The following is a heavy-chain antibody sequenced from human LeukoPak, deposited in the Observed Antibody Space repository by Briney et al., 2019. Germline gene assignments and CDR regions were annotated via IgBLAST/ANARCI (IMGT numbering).Heavy chain of an antibody. D-gene: IGHD2-21*02. CDR2: IDPKSGGT. CDR3: ARGILVATAIGTFDI. J-gene: IGHJ3*02. Sequence: ASVKVSCKPSGYTFTTFYIHWVRQAPGQGLEWMGWIDPKSGGTNYAQKFQGRVTMTRDTSISTVYMELSRLRSDDTAMYYCARGILVATAIGTFDIWGQGTMVTVSS. CDR1: GYTFTTFY. V-gene: IGHV1-2*02.